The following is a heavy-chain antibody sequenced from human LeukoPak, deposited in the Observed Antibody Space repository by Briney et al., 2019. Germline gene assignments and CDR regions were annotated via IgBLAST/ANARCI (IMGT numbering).Heavy chain of an antibody. CDR2: IYHSGSA. CDR1: GGSITSGGYY. V-gene: IGHV4-31*03. CDR3: ARAEGLSTSSSYFFDY. Sequence: SQTLSLTCTVSGGSITSGGYYWTWIRQHPGKGPEWIGYIYHSGSAYYNPSLKNRVTISVDTSKNQFSLKLTSVTAADTAVYFCARAEGLSTSSSYFFDYWGQGVLVTVSS. J-gene: IGHJ4*02. D-gene: IGHD6-6*01.